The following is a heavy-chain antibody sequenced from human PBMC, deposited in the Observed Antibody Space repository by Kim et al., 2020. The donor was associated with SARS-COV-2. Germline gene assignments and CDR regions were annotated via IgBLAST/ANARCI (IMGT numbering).Heavy chain of an antibody. J-gene: IGHJ4*02. CDR3: AKDVCYGDGYNFCYFDY. D-gene: IGHD5-12*01. CDR2: ISGSGGST. CDR1: GCTFSRYA. V-gene: IGHV3-23*01. Sequence: GGSLRLSCAVSGCTFSRYAMSWVRQIPGKGLEWVSGISGSGGSTFYADSVKGRFTISMDNSKHTLYLQMNSLRVEDTAIYYCAKDVCYGDGYNFCYFDYWGQGTLVTVSS.